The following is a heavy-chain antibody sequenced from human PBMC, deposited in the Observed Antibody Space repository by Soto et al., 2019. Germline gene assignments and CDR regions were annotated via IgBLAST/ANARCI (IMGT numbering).Heavy chain of an antibody. CDR3: ARGQYYDSSGYYPY. V-gene: IGHV4-30-4*01. D-gene: IGHD3-22*01. CDR1: GGSIRSGDYY. Sequence: PSETLSLTCTVSGGSIRSGDYYWSWIRQPPGKGLEWIGYIYYSGSTYYNPSLKSRVTISVDTSKNQFSLKLNSVTAADTVVYYCARGQYYDSSGYYPYWGQGTLLTVSS. J-gene: IGHJ4*02. CDR2: IYYSGST.